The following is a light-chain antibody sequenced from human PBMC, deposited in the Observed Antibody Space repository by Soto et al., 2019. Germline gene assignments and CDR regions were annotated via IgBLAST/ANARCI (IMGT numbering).Light chain of an antibody. CDR2: LEGSGSY. CDR1: SGHSSYI. J-gene: IGLJ7*01. Sequence: QLVLTQSSSASASLGSSVKLTCTLSSGHSSYIIAWHQQQPGKAPRYLIKLEGSGSYNKGSGVPDRFSGSSSGADRYLTISNLQFEDEADYYCETWDSNTHAVFGGGTQLTVL. V-gene: IGLV4-60*02. CDR3: ETWDSNTHAV.